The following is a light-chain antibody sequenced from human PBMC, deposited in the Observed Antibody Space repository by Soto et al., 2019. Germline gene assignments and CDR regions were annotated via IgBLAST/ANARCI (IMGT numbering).Light chain of an antibody. CDR1: SSDVGGYNF. CDR2: DVT. J-gene: IGLJ2*01. Sequence: QSALTQPRSVSGSPGQSVTISCTGSSSDVGGYNFVSWYQKVPGKAPKLMIYDVTKRPSGVPDRFSGSKSGNTASLTISGLQGEDEADYYCCSYAGSFPHFGAGTKLTVL. CDR3: CSYAGSFPH. V-gene: IGLV2-11*01.